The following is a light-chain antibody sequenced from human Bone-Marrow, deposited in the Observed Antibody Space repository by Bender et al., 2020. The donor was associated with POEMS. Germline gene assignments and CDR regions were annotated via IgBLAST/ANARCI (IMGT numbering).Light chain of an antibody. V-gene: IGLV2-14*01. CDR2: EAT. J-gene: IGLJ2*01. Sequence: QSALTQPASVSGSPGQSITISCTGTSSDVGGAYNYVSWYQHHPGKAPKIIIYEATKRPSGVSNRFSGSKSGNTASLTISGPQAEDEAHYYCSSCAGGNTVVFGGGTKLTVL. CDR3: SSCAGGNTVV. CDR1: SSDVGGAYNY.